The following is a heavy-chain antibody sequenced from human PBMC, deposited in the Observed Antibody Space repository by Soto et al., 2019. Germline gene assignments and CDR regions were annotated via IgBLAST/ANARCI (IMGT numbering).Heavy chain of an antibody. D-gene: IGHD6-6*01. J-gene: IGHJ4*02. CDR2: INHSGST. Sequence: SETLSLTCAVYGGSFSGYYWSWIRQPPGKGLEWIGEINHSGSTNYNPSLKSRVTISVDTSKNQFSLKLSSVTAADTAVYYCARSRSIAARVFDYWGQGTLVTVSS. CDR3: ARSRSIAARVFDY. CDR1: GGSFSGYY. V-gene: IGHV4-34*01.